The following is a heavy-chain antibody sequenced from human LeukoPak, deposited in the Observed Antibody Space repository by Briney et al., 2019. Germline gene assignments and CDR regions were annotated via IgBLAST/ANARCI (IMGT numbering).Heavy chain of an antibody. J-gene: IGHJ4*02. CDR3: ARLVGLSTTASY. Sequence: GASVTVSCKASGYTFIGYYLHWVRQAPGQGLEWMGWINPTSSGTNYAQKFQDRVTMTRDTSINTAYMELSRLRSDDTAVYYCARLVGLSTTASYWGQGTLVIVSS. CDR2: INPTSSGT. D-gene: IGHD5/OR15-5a*01. V-gene: IGHV1-2*02. CDR1: GYTFIGYY.